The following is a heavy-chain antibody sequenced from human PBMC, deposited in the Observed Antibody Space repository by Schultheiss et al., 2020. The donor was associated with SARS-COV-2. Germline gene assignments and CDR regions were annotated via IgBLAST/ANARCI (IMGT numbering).Heavy chain of an antibody. J-gene: IGHJ6*02. V-gene: IGHV4-34*01. CDR2: INHSGST. Sequence: SETLSLTCAVYGGSFSGYYWSWIRQPPGKGLEWIGEINHSGSTNYNPPLKSRVTISVDTSKNQFSLKLSSVTAADTAVYYCARAPIGYYYYGMDVWGQGTTVTVSS. CDR3: ARAPIGYYYYGMDV. CDR1: GGSFSGYY.